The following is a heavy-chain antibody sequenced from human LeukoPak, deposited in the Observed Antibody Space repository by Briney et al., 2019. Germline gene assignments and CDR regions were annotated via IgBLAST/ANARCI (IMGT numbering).Heavy chain of an antibody. CDR1: GFTFSSYG. V-gene: IGHV3-33*01. CDR2: IWYDGSNK. D-gene: IGHD3-3*01. J-gene: IGHJ4*02. CDR3: ARGGVAARGDY. Sequence: GGSLRLSCAASGFTFSSYGMHWVRQAPGKGLERVAVIWYDGSNKYYADAVKGRFTISRDNSKNMLYLEMNSLRVEDTAVYYCARGGVAARGDYWGQGNLVTVSS.